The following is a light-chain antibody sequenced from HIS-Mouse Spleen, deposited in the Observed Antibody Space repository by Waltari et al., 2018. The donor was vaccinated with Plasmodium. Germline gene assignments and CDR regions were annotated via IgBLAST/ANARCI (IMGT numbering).Light chain of an antibody. CDR3: QAWDSSTVV. CDR1: SSDVGGFNY. J-gene: IGLJ2*01. V-gene: IGLV2-8*01. Sequence: QSALTQPPSAAGSPGQSVTISCTGTSSDVGGFNYVSWYKQHPGTAPKLMIYEVSKRPSGVPDRFSGSNSGNTATLTISGTQAMDEADYYCQAWDSSTVVFGGGTKLTVL. CDR2: EVS.